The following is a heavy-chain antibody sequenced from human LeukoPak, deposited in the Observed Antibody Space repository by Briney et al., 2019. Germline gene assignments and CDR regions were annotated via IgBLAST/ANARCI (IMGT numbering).Heavy chain of an antibody. J-gene: IGHJ4*02. D-gene: IGHD2-21*02. CDR1: GGSFSGYY. V-gene: IGHV4-59*08. CDR2: IYYSGVT. Sequence: SETQSLTCAVYGGSFSGYYWSWIRQPPGKGLEWIGYIYYSGVTNYNPSLHSRVTISIATSKDQFSLNLSSVTAADTALYYCARALTAISNPFDYWGQGTLVTVSS. CDR3: ARALTAISNPFDY.